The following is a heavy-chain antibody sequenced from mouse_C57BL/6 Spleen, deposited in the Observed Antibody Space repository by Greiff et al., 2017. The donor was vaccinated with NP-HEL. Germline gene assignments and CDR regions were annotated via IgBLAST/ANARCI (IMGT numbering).Heavy chain of an antibody. Sequence: QVQLQQPGAELVKPGASVKLSCKASGYTFTSYWMHWVKQRPGQGLEWIGMIHPNSGSTNYNEKFKSKATLTVDKSSSTAYMQLSSLTSEDSAVXYCAISEHPLYGSSPWYFDVWGTGTTVTVSS. CDR3: AISEHPLYGSSPWYFDV. D-gene: IGHD1-1*01. CDR2: IHPNSGST. J-gene: IGHJ1*03. V-gene: IGHV1-64*01. CDR1: GYTFTSYW.